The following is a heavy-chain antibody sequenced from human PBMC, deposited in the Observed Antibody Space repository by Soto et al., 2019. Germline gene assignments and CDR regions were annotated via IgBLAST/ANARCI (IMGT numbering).Heavy chain of an antibody. Sequence: SETLSLTCAVYGGSFSGYYWSWIRQPPGKGLEWIGKINHSGSTNYNPSLKSRVTISVDTSKNQFSLKLSSVTAADTAVYYCARRPSRQRAPDYWGQGTLVTVSS. V-gene: IGHV4-34*01. CDR1: GGSFSGYY. J-gene: IGHJ4*02. CDR2: INHSGST. D-gene: IGHD6-25*01. CDR3: ARRPSRQRAPDY.